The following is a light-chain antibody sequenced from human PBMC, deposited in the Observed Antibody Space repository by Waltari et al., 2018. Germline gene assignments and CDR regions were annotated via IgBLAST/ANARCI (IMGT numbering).Light chain of an antibody. CDR2: DAS. CDR3: QQRSNWPLT. J-gene: IGKJ4*01. CDR1: HSVSRY. Sequence: EIVLTQSPATLSLSPGERATLSCRASHSVSRYLAWYQQRPGQAPGPLTFDASFRATGIPARFSGXGSETDFTLTISSLEPEDCAVYYCQQRSNWPLTFGGGTKVEIK. V-gene: IGKV3-11*01.